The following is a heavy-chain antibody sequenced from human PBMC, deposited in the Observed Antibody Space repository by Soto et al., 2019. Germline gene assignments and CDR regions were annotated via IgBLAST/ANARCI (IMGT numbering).Heavy chain of an antibody. V-gene: IGHV1-69*01. CDR3: ATTMGPVISVAGDYQYYYGVDV. Sequence: QVQLMQSGAEVKNPGSSVKVCCTASGDTFSNYAISWVRQAPGQGLEWMGGIMSIFGTPNFAQKFQGRVTITADESTSTAYMELSSLRSEDTAMYYCATTMGPVISVAGDYQYYYGVDVWGQGTTVTVSS. CDR1: GDTFSNYA. J-gene: IGHJ6*02. CDR2: IMSIFGTP. D-gene: IGHD6-19*01.